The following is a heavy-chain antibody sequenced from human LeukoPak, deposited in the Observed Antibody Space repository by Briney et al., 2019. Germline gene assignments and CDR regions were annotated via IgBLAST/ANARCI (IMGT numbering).Heavy chain of an antibody. Sequence: PSETLSLTCAVSGDSISSGSYYWGWIRQPGGKGLEWIGRIYTSGSTNYNPSLKSRVTISVDTSKNQFSLKLSSVTAADTAVYYCARESEQCPYYYYGMDVWGQGTTVTVSS. V-gene: IGHV4-61*02. CDR3: ARESEQCPYYYYGMDV. J-gene: IGHJ6*02. CDR1: GDSISSGSYY. CDR2: IYTSGST. D-gene: IGHD6-19*01.